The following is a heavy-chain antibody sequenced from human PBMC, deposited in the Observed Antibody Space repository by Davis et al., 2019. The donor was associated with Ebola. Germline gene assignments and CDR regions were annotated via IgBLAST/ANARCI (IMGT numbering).Heavy chain of an antibody. V-gene: IGHV3-23*01. CDR2: GTSADT. J-gene: IGHJ3*01. CDR1: QFSFSVYI. CDR3: AKDNRNIWSEV. D-gene: IGHD2/OR15-2a*01. Sequence: PGGSLRLSCAASQFSFSVYIMSWVRQAPGKGLEWVSTYGTSADTYYADSVKGRFTISRDNSKNTLYLQMNGLRVEDTAIYYCAKDNRNIWSEVWGQGTMVTVSS.